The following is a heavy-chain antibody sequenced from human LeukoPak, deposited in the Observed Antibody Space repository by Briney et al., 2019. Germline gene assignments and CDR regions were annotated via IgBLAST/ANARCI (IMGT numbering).Heavy chain of an antibody. V-gene: IGHV3-11*04. CDR1: GFTFSDYY. J-gene: IGHJ4*02. Sequence: GGSLRLSCAASGFTFSDYYMSWIRQAPGKGLEWVSYISSSGSTIYYADSVKGRFTISRDNAKNSLYLQMNSLRAEDTAVYYCATLYYDFWSGYQPYYFDYWGQGTLVTVSS. CDR3: ATLYYDFWSGYQPYYFDY. D-gene: IGHD3-3*01. CDR2: ISSSGSTI.